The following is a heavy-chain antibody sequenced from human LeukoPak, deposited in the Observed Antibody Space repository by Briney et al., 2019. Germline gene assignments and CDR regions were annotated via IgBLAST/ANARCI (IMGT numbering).Heavy chain of an antibody. J-gene: IGHJ4*02. CDR2: ISGSGGST. Sequence: GGSLRLSCAASGFTFSSYAMSWVRQAPGKGLEWVSAISGSGGSTYYADSVKGRFAISRDNSKNTLYLQMNSLGAEDTAVYYCARDVSSGYYPGGSYFDYWGQGTLVTVSS. V-gene: IGHV3-23*01. D-gene: IGHD3-22*01. CDR1: GFTFSSYA. CDR3: ARDVSSGYYPGGSYFDY.